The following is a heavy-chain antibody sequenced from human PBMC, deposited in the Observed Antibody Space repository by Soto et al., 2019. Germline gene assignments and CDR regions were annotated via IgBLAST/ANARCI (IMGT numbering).Heavy chain of an antibody. CDR3: ARGRDGYKFPPPY. Sequence: QIHLVQSGAEVKNPGASVKVSCKASGDTFTSHAVSWVRQAPGQGLEWMGWLSTYNGNTKYAQKFQGRVTMTTDTSTSTAYLELRSLKSDDTAVYYCARGRDGYKFPPPYWGQGTLVTVSP. J-gene: IGHJ4*02. V-gene: IGHV1-18*01. CDR1: GDTFTSHA. CDR2: LSTYNGNT. D-gene: IGHD5-12*01.